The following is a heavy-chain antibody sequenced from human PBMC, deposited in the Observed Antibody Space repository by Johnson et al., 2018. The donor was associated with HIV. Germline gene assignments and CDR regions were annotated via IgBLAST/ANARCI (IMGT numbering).Heavy chain of an antibody. Sequence: QVQLVESGGGVVHPGRSLRLSCAASGFTFSSYGMHWVRQAPGKGLEWVAVISYDGSNKYYADSVKGRFTIPRDNSKNTLYLQMNSLRAEDTAVYYCAKGGLDCSSTSCPHVGPGIAAASVDAFDIWGQGTMVTVSS. CDR3: AKGGLDCSSTSCPHVGPGIAAASVDAFDI. J-gene: IGHJ3*02. D-gene: IGHD2-2*01. CDR1: GFTFSSYG. CDR2: ISYDGSNK. V-gene: IGHV3-30*18.